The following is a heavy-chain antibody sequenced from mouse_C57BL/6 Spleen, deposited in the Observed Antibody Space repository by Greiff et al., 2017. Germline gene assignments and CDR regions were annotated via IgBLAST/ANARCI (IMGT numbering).Heavy chain of an antibody. J-gene: IGHJ4*01. CDR2: ISSGGSYT. V-gene: IGHV5-6*01. D-gene: IGHD2-3*01. CDR3: ARQGYYFYAMDY. CDR1: GFTFSSYG. Sequence: EVQLVESGGDLVKPGGSLKLSCAASGFTFSSYGMSWVRQTPDKRLEWVATISSGGSYTYYPDSVKGRFTISRDNAKNTLYLQMSSLKSEDTAMYYCARQGYYFYAMDYWGQGTSATVSS.